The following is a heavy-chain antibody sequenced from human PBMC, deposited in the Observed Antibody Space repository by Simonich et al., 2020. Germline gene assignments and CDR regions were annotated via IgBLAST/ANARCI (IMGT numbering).Heavy chain of an antibody. Sequence: QVQLQQWGAGLLTPSETLSLTCAVYGGSFSGYYWSWIRQPPGMGLGWIGEINHSGSTNYTPSLKRRVTRSVDTSKNQFYLKLSSVTAAETAVYYCARCGLVNYDILTGYHNWFDPWGQGTLVTVSS. J-gene: IGHJ5*02. CDR1: GGSFSGYY. CDR2: INHSGST. CDR3: ARCGLVNYDILTGYHNWFDP. D-gene: IGHD3-9*01. V-gene: IGHV4-34*01.